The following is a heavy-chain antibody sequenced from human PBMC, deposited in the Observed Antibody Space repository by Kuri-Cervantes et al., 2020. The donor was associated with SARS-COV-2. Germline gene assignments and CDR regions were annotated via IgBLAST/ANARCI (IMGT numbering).Heavy chain of an antibody. CDR3: ARGRQWLALYYFDY. V-gene: IGHV3-7*01. J-gene: IGHJ4*02. CDR2: IKQDGSEE. Sequence: GESLKISCAASGFTFSSYWMSWVRQAPGKGLEWVANIKQDGSEEYYVDSVKGRFTISRDNAKNSLYLQMNSLRAEDTAVYYCARGRQWLALYYFDYWGQGTLVTVSS. D-gene: IGHD6-19*01. CDR1: GFTFSSYW.